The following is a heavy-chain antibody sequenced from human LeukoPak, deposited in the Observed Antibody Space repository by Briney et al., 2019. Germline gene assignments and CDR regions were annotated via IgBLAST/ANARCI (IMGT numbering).Heavy chain of an antibody. CDR2: ISGSGGST. D-gene: IGHD3-10*01. CDR1: GFTFSSYA. J-gene: IGHJ5*02. V-gene: IGHV3-23*01. Sequence: GGSLRLSCAASGFTFSSYAMSWVRQAPGKGLEWVSAISGSGGSTYYADSVKGRFTISRDNSKNTLYLQMNRLRAEDTAVYYCATKVVDMVRGVTWFDPWGQGTLVTVSS. CDR3: ATKVVDMVRGVTWFDP.